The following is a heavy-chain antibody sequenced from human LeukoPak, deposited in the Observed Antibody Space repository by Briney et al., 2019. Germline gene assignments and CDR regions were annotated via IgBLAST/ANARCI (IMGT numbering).Heavy chain of an antibody. V-gene: IGHV3-30*09. CDR1: GFTFSSNV. Sequence: PGRSLRLSCAASGFTFSSNVMHGVRLAPGRGLEWVAAISHDGNNKYYADSVKGRFAISRDNSKNTLYLQMNSLRAEDTAVYYCARASTWVPEEDSSGYYYPYAFDLWGQGTMVTVSS. D-gene: IGHD3-22*01. CDR3: ARASTWVPEEDSSGYYYPYAFDL. CDR2: ISHDGNNK. J-gene: IGHJ3*01.